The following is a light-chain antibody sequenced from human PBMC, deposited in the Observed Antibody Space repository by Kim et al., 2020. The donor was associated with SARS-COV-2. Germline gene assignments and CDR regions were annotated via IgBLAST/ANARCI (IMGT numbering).Light chain of an antibody. CDR2: DVS. Sequence: QSALTQPASVSGSPGQSITISCTGTSSDVGGYNYVSWYQQHPGKAPELMIYDVSNRPSGVSNRFSGSKSGNTASLTISGLQAEDEADYYCSSYTSSSTLGVVFGGGTQLTVL. CDR1: SSDVGGYNY. J-gene: IGLJ2*01. V-gene: IGLV2-14*03. CDR3: SSYTSSSTLGVV.